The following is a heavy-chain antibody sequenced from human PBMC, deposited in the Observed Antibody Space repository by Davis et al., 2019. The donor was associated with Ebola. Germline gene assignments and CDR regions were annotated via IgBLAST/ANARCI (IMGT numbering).Heavy chain of an antibody. CDR3: ARHRIGDYVFYY. J-gene: IGHJ4*02. Sequence: PSETLSLTCTVSGGSISSSSYYWGWIRQPPGKGLEWIGSIYYSGSTYYNPSLKSRVTISVDTSKNQFSLKLSSVTAADTAVYYCARHRIGDYVFYYWGQGTLVTVSS. V-gene: IGHV4-39*01. CDR1: GGSISSSSYY. D-gene: IGHD3-16*01. CDR2: IYYSGST.